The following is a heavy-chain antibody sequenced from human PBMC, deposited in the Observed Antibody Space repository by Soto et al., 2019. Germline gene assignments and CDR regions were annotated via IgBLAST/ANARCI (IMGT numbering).Heavy chain of an antibody. D-gene: IGHD6-19*01. V-gene: IGHV3-23*01. J-gene: IGHJ6*02. CDR1: GFTFSSYA. CDR2: ISGSGGST. Sequence: PGGSLRLSCAASGFTFSSYAMSWVRQAPGKGLEWVSAISGSGGSTYYADSVKGRFTISRDNSKNTLYLQMNSLRAEDTAVYYCAKEPHSLSSGWPTTSPWSNGMDVWGQGTTVTVSS. CDR3: AKEPHSLSSGWPTTSPWSNGMDV.